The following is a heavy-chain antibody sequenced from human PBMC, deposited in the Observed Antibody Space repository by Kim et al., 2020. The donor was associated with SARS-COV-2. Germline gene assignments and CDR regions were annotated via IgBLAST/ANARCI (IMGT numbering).Heavy chain of an antibody. CDR2: ISYDGSNK. CDR1: GFTFSSYG. Sequence: GGSLRLSCAASGFTFSSYGMHWVRQAPGKGLEWVAVISYDGSNKYYADSVKGRFTISRDNSKNTLYLQMNSLRAEDTAVYYCAKPQAQFQLLWFGELSIDDAFDIWGQGTMVTVSS. CDR3: AKPQAQFQLLWFGELSIDDAFDI. J-gene: IGHJ3*02. D-gene: IGHD3-10*01. V-gene: IGHV3-30*18.